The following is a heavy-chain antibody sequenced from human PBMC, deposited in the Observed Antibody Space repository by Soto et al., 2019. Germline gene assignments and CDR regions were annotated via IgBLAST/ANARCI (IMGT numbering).Heavy chain of an antibody. V-gene: IGHV3-33*01. J-gene: IGHJ4*02. CDR1: GFTFSSYG. D-gene: IGHD5-18*01. CDR2: IWLDGSNK. CDR3: ARGLWSFDY. Sequence: QVQLVESGGGVVQPGRSLRLSCAASGFTFSSYGMHWVRQAPGKGLEWVAVIWLDGSNKYYADSVKGRFTISRDNSKNTLYLQMNSLRAEGTAVYYCARGLWSFDYWGQGNLVTVSS.